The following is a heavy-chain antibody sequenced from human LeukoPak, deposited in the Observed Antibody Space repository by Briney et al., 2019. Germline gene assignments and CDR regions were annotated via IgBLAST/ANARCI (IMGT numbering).Heavy chain of an antibody. CDR3: ARCLSRCNNGFDI. D-gene: IGHD2/OR15-2a*01. Sequence: SETLSLTCSVSGASISGYYWSWIRQPPGKGLEWFGHIYYSGSTTYNPSLKSRVTISVDSSKNQFSLTLSSVTAADTAVYYCARCLSRCNNGFDIWGQGTMVTVSS. V-gene: IGHV4-59*01. CDR1: GASISGYY. CDR2: IYYSGST. J-gene: IGHJ3*02.